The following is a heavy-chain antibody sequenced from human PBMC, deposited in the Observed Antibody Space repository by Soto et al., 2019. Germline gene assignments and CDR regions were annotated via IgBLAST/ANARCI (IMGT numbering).Heavy chain of an antibody. CDR2: ISGSGGST. D-gene: IGHD3-3*01. Sequence: EGSLGLTGGGSGFTFSSYAKSWVRQAPGKGLEWVSAISGSGGSTYYADSVKGRFTISKDNSKNTLYLQMNSLRAEDTAVYYCAKAVRDCWSGYYGNFDYWGQGTLVTVSS. CDR3: AKAVRDCWSGYYGNFDY. V-gene: IGHV3-23*01. CDR1: GFTFSSYA. J-gene: IGHJ4*02.